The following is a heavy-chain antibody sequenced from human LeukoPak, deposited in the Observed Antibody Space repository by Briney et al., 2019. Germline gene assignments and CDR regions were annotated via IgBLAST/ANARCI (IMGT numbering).Heavy chain of an antibody. CDR1: GFTFSSDS. CDR2: ISSSSSYI. CDR3: ARGGIAAQRRDVFDI. Sequence: PGGSLRLSCAASGFTFSSDSMNWVRQAPGKRLEWVSSISSSSSYIYYAESVKGRFTISRDNAKNSLYLQMNSLRAEDTAVYYCARGGIAAQRRDVFDIWGQGTMVTVSS. J-gene: IGHJ3*02. D-gene: IGHD6-13*01. V-gene: IGHV3-21*01.